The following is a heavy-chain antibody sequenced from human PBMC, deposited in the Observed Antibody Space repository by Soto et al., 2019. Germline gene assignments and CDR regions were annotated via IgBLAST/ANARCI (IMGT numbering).Heavy chain of an antibody. CDR1: GYTFTRYG. D-gene: IGHD3-16*01. CDR2: INRYNGNT. J-gene: IGHJ6*02. V-gene: IGHV1-18*01. CDR3: AMVDVYVTPSPQDV. Sequence: QVQLVQSGAEVKNPGASVKVSCKASGYTFTRYGIGWARQAPGQGLEWMGWINRYNGNTNYAQNGQGRVTLTTDTSTITTYMELTSLTSNDTAIYYCAMVDVYVTPSPQDVWGQGTTVIVSS.